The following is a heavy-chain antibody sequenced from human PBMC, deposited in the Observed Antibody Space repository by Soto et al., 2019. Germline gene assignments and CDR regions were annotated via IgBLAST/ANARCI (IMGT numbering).Heavy chain of an antibody. J-gene: IGHJ4*02. D-gene: IGHD2-2*01. CDR2: IKTKTDGGTT. CDR1: GFTFSNAW. CDR3: AKDHASHGGGGDY. Sequence: EVQLVESGGGLVKPGGSLRLSCAASGFTFSNAWMNWVRQAPGKGLEWVGRIKTKTDGGTTDYAAPVKGRFTISRDDSKNTLYLQMNSLRAEDTAVYYCAKDHASHGGGGDYWGQGTLVTVSS. V-gene: IGHV3-15*01.